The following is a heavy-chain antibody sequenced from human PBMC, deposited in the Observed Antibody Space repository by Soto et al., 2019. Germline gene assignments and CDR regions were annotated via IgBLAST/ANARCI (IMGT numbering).Heavy chain of an antibody. CDR1: GGSISSSNW. V-gene: IGHV4-4*02. CDR2: IYHSGST. J-gene: IGHJ4*02. D-gene: IGHD6-6*01. CDR3: ASTKQLARATLE. Sequence: QVQLQESGPGLVKPSGTLSLTCAVSGGSISSSNWWSWFRRPPGKGLEWIGEIYHSGSTNYNQTLKGRVTISLDKSKNQFALTLSSVTAADTAVYYCASTKQLARATLEWGQGTLVTVSS.